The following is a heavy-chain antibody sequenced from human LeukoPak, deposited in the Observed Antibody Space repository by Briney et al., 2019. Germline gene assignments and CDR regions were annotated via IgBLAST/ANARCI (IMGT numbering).Heavy chain of an antibody. CDR2: INPSGGST. Sequence: GASVKVSCKASGYTFTGYYMHWVRQAPGQGLEWMGIINPSGGSTSYAQKFQGRVTMTRDTSTSTVYMELSSLRSEDTAVYYCASDGYYDSSGQSTFDYWGQGTLVTVSS. V-gene: IGHV1-46*01. D-gene: IGHD3-22*01. J-gene: IGHJ4*02. CDR1: GYTFTGYY. CDR3: ASDGYYDSSGQSTFDY.